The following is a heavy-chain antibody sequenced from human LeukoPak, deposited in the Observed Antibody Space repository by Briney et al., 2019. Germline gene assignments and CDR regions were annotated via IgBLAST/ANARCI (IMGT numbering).Heavy chain of an antibody. CDR3: ATLKLVHDAFDI. CDR2: IYHSGST. CDR1: GGSFSGYY. J-gene: IGHJ3*02. Sequence: MTSETLSLTCAVYGGSFSGYYWSWIRQPPGKGLEWIGEIYHSGSTNYNPSLKSRVTISVDKSKNQFSLKLSSVTAADTAVYYCATLKLVHDAFDIWGQGTMVTVSS. D-gene: IGHD6-13*01. V-gene: IGHV4-34*01.